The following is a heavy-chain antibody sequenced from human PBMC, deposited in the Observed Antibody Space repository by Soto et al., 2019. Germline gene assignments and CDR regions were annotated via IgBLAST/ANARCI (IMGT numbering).Heavy chain of an antibody. D-gene: IGHD2-15*01. CDR1: GFTFGSYW. CDR2: IKPDGSAT. Sequence: EVQLVESGGGLVQPGGSLRLSCAVSGFTFGSYWMNWVRLIPGKGLEWVAYIKPDGSATYYVDSVKGRFTISRDNAKNSLYLQMYSLRVEDTSVYYCARAGYCGPSCYYYFDYWGQGTLVTVSS. V-gene: IGHV3-7*01. CDR3: ARAGYCGPSCYYYFDY. J-gene: IGHJ4*02.